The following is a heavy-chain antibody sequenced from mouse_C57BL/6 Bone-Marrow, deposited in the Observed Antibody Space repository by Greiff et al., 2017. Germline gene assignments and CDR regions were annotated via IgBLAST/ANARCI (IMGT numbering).Heavy chain of an antibody. CDR3: ARWILLYYFDY. Sequence: QVHVKQSGAELAKPGASVKLSCKASGYTFTSYWMHWVKQRPGQGLEWIGYINPSSGYTKYNQKFKDKATLTADKSSSTAYMQLLSLTYEDSAVYYCARWILLYYFDYWGQGTTLTVSS. CDR1: GYTFTSYW. CDR2: INPSSGYT. J-gene: IGHJ2*01. V-gene: IGHV1-7*01.